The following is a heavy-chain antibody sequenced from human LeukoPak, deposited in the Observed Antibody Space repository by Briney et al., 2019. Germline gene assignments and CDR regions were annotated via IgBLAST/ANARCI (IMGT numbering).Heavy chain of an antibody. CDR1: GFTFSSNV. Sequence: GGSLRLSCAASGFTFSSNVMIWVRQAPGKGLEWVSSISSSSSYIYYADSVKGRFTISRDNAKNSLYLQMNSLRAEDTAVYYCARDWSSYYYYMDVWGKGTTVTVSS. J-gene: IGHJ6*03. CDR2: ISSSSSYI. V-gene: IGHV3-21*01. D-gene: IGHD6-6*01. CDR3: ARDWSSYYYYMDV.